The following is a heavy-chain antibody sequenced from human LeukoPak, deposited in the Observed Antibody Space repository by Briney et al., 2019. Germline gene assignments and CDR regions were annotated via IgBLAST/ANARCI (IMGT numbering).Heavy chain of an antibody. CDR3: ARGRGGGYRPYYYYYYMDV. CDR2: INHSGST. D-gene: IGHD5-24*01. V-gene: IGHV4-34*01. Sequence: PSETLSLTCAVYGGSFSGYYWRWIRQPPGKGLERIGEINHSGSTNYNPSLESRVTISVDTSKNQFSLKLSSVTAADTAVYYCARGRGGGYRPYYYYYYMDVWGKGTTVTVSS. CDR1: GGSFSGYY. J-gene: IGHJ6*03.